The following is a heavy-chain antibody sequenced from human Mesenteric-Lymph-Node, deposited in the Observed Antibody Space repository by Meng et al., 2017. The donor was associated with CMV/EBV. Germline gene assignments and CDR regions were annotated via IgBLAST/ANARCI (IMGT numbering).Heavy chain of an antibody. J-gene: IGHJ4*02. V-gene: IGHV1-69*05. CDR2: IIPIFGTA. CDR1: GGTFSSYA. D-gene: IGHD3-22*01. Sequence: SVKVSCKASGGTFSSYAISWVRQAPGQGLEWMGGIIPIFGTANYAQKFQGRVTITTDESTSTAYMELSSLRSDDTAVYYCVTKYYHDSRGYPPFDYWGQGTLVTVSS. CDR3: VTKYYHDSRGYPPFDY.